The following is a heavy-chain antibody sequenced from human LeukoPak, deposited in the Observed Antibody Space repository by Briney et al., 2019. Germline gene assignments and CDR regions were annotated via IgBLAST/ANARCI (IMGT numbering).Heavy chain of an antibody. Sequence: SVKVSCKASGGTFSSYAISWVRQAPGQGLEWMGRIIPIFGTANYAQKFQGRVTITTDESTSTAYMELSSLRSEDTAVYYCASHPLLRLGELSLRAQQDAFDIWGQGTMVTVSS. CDR1: GGTFSSYA. V-gene: IGHV1-69*05. CDR3: ASHPLLRLGELSLRAQQDAFDI. CDR2: IIPIFGTA. D-gene: IGHD3-16*02. J-gene: IGHJ3*02.